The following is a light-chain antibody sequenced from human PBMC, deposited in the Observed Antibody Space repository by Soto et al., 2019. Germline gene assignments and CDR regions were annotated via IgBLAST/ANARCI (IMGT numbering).Light chain of an antibody. CDR1: QSISSW. CDR2: KAS. J-gene: IGKJ1*01. V-gene: IGKV1-5*03. Sequence: DIQMTQSPSTLSASVGDRVTITCRASQSISSWLAWYQQKPGKAPNLLIYKASSLESGVPSMFSGSGSGTEFTRTISSLQPDDFATDYCQHYNSYSEAFGQGTKVDIK. CDR3: QHYNSYSEA.